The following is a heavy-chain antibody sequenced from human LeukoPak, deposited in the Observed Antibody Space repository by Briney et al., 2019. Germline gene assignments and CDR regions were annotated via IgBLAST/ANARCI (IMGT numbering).Heavy chain of an antibody. CDR1: GFTFSSYG. CDR3: ASFRDGYAPGIDY. Sequence: GRSLRLSCAASGFTFSSYGMHWVRQAPGKGLDWVAVIWYDGSNKYYADSVKGRFTISRDNSKNTLYLQMNSLRAEDTAVYYCASFRDGYAPGIDYWGQGTLVTVSS. V-gene: IGHV3-33*01. CDR2: IWYDGSNK. D-gene: IGHD5-24*01. J-gene: IGHJ4*02.